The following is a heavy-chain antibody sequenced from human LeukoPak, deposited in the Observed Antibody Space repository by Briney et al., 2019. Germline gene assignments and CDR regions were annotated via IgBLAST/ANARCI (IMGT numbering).Heavy chain of an antibody. CDR1: GFIFSSYA. V-gene: IGHV3-23*01. D-gene: IGHD4-17*01. CDR2: ISGSGGST. Sequence: SGGSLRLSCAASGFIFSSYAMSWVRQAPGKGLEWVSAISGSGGSTYYADSVKGRFTISRDNSKNTLYLQMNSLRAEDTAVYYCAKDATDYGDSYYFDYWGQGTLVTVSS. J-gene: IGHJ4*02. CDR3: AKDATDYGDSYYFDY.